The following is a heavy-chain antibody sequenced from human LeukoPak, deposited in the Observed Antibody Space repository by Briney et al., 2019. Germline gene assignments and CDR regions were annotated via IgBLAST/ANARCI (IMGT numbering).Heavy chain of an antibody. V-gene: IGHV3-7*01. D-gene: IGHD7-27*01. J-gene: IGHJ4*02. Sequence: GGSLRLSCAASGFAFSTYWMSWVRQAPGTGLEWVANINPDGADKYYVDSVKGRFTISRDNAGNSVYLQMHTLRVEDTAVYYCARDLGFSNEDYWGQGTLVTVSS. CDR1: GFAFSTYW. CDR3: ARDLGFSNEDY. CDR2: INPDGADK.